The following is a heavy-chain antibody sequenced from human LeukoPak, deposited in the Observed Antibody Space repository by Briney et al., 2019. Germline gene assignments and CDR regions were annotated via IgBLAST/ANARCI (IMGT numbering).Heavy chain of an antibody. V-gene: IGHV1-69*05. J-gene: IGHJ4*02. CDR3: AREKTSGYSPSYFDY. Sequence: SSVKVSCKASGGTFSSYAISWVRQAPGQGLEWMGRIIPIFGTANYAQKFQGRVTITTDESTSTAYMELSSLRSEDTAVYYCAREKTSGYSPSYFDYWGQGTLVTVSS. D-gene: IGHD5-18*01. CDR1: GGTFSSYA. CDR2: IIPIFGTA.